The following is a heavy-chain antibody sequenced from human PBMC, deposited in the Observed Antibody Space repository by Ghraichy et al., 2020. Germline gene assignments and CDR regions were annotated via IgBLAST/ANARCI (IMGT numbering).Heavy chain of an antibody. CDR3: ARGFDINAFDI. Sequence: PRLSCAASGFTFSIYWMHWVRQVPGKGLVWVSRISGDGNTRGHADSVKGRFTVSRDNAKNTVYLQMNSLRADDTAVYFCARGFDINAFDIWGQGTLVTVSS. V-gene: IGHV3-74*01. J-gene: IGHJ3*02. CDR1: GFTFSIYW. CDR2: ISGDGNTR. D-gene: IGHD3-9*01.